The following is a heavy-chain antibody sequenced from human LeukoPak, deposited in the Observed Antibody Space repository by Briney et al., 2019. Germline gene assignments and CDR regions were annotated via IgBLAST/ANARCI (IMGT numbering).Heavy chain of an antibody. Sequence: GSSVKVSCKASGGTFSSYAISWVRQAPGQGLEWMGRIIPIFGTANYAQKFQGRVTITTDESTSTAYMELSSLRSEATAVYYCARDLNPDYGDYVYWGQGTLVTVSS. D-gene: IGHD4-17*01. J-gene: IGHJ4*02. CDR1: GGTFSSYA. CDR2: IIPIFGTA. CDR3: ARDLNPDYGDYVY. V-gene: IGHV1-69*05.